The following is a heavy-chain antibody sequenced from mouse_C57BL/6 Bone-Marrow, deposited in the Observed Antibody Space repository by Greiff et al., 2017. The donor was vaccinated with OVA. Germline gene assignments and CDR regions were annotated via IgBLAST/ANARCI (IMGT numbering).Heavy chain of an antibody. Sequence: EVQLQQSGPELVKPGDSVKISCKASGYSFTGYFMNWVMQSHGKSLEWIGRISPYNGDTFYNQKFKGKATLTVDKSSSTAHMELRSLTSEDSAVYYCAREAYYYGSSPYWYFDVWGTGTTVTVSS. D-gene: IGHD1-1*01. CDR2: ISPYNGDT. CDR3: AREAYYYGSSPYWYFDV. J-gene: IGHJ1*03. CDR1: GYSFTGYF. V-gene: IGHV1-20*01.